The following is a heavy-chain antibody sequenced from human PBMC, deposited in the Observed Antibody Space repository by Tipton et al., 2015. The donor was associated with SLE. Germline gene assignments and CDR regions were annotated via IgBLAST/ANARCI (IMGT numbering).Heavy chain of an antibody. J-gene: IGHJ3*02. Sequence: TLSLTCTVSGSSISSSSYYWGWIRQPPGRGLEWIGSLYYSGRTYYNPSLKSRVTISVDTSKNQFSLKLSSVTAADTAVYYCAREAPVAAVAGSDAFDIWGQGTMVTVSS. V-gene: IGHV4-39*07. CDR2: LYYSGRT. CDR3: AREAPVAAVAGSDAFDI. D-gene: IGHD6-19*01. CDR1: GSSISSSSYY.